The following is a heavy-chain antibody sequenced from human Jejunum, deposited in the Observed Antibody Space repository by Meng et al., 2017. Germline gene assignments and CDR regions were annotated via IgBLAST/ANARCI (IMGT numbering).Heavy chain of an antibody. J-gene: IGHJ5*01. CDR1: AFTLSRYW. CDR2: IKADGGDK. D-gene: IGHD2-15*01. Sequence: GGSLRLSCAASAFTLSRYWMGWVRQAPGKGLEWVASIKADGGDKYYVDSVRGRITVSRDNVQSSLFLQMNSLRADDTAVYFCARGPPSGYGTTWFDYWGQGTLVTVSS. CDR3: ARGPPSGYGTTWFDY. V-gene: IGHV3-7*01.